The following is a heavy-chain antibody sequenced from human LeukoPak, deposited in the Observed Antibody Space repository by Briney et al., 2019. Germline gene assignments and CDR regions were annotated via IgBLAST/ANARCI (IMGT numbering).Heavy chain of an antibody. CDR2: ISWNSGSI. V-gene: IGHV3-9*01. D-gene: IGHD2-15*01. CDR1: GFTFDDYA. CDR3: AKDSVVAATSYYFDY. Sequence: GGSLRLSCAASGFTFDDYAMHWVRQAPGKGLEWVSGISWNSGSIGYADSVKGRFTISRDNAKNSLYLQMNSLRAEDTALYYCAKDSVVAATSYYFDYWGQGTLVTVSS. J-gene: IGHJ4*02.